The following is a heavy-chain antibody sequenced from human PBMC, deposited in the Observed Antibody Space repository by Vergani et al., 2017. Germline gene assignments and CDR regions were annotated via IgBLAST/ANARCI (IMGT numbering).Heavy chain of an antibody. CDR2: ICYSGST. CDR3: ARDRPRVGVDY. Sequence: QVQLQESGPGLVKPSETLSLTCTVSGGSVSSGSYYWSWIRQPPGKGLEWIGYICYSGSTNYNPSLKSRVTISVDTSKNQFSLKLSSVTAADTAVYYCARDRPRVGVDYWGQGTLVTVSS. V-gene: IGHV4-61*01. D-gene: IGHD1-26*01. J-gene: IGHJ4*02. CDR1: GGSVSSGSYY.